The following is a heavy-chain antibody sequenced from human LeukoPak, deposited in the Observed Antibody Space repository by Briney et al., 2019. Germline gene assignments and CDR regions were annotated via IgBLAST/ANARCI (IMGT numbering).Heavy chain of an antibody. CDR2: ISSSSSYI. V-gene: IGHV3-21*04. CDR1: GFTFSSYS. J-gene: IGHJ4*02. CDR3: ATLIVGATQFTWFGY. Sequence: GGSLRLSCAASGFTFSSYSMNWVRQAPGKGLEWVSSISSSSSYIYYADSVKGRFTISRDNAKNSLYLQMNSLRAEDTAVYYCATLIVGATQFTWFGYWGQGTLVTVSS. D-gene: IGHD1-26*01.